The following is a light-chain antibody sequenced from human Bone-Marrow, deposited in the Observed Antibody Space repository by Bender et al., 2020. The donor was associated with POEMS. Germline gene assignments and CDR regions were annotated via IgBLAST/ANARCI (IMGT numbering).Light chain of an antibody. CDR3: CSYAGTSTTV. CDR1: SFDVGGYKL. J-gene: IGLJ3*02. V-gene: IGLV2-23*01. Sequence: QSGMTQPASVSGSPGQSITISCTGTSFDVGGYKLVSWYQQHPGKAPKLMIYEGSKRPSGVSDRFSGSKSGNTASLTISGLQAEDGADYYCCSYAGTSTTVFGGGTKLTVL. CDR2: EGS.